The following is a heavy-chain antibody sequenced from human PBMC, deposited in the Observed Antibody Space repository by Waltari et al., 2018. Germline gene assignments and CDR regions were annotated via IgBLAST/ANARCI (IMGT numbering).Heavy chain of an antibody. J-gene: IGHJ4*02. Sequence: EVQLMESGGGLVQPGRSLRLSCAASGFTFDNYAMHWVRQAPGMGLEWVSGISWNSANMGYAGSVKGRFTISRDNAKNSLYLQMNSLRAEDTAFYYCAKDTRPERYSGTYGSFDYWGRGTLVTVSS. CDR3: AKDTRPERYSGTYGSFDY. CDR2: ISWNSANM. V-gene: IGHV3-9*01. D-gene: IGHD1-26*01. CDR1: GFTFDNYA.